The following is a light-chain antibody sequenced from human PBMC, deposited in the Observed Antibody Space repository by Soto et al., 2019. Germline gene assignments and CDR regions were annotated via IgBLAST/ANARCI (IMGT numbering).Light chain of an antibody. CDR2: GAS. CDR1: QSISTY. CDR3: QQSSITPRS. V-gene: IGKV1-39*01. Sequence: DIRLTQSPPSLSASVGDRVTISCRASQSISTYLMWYQQKPGKAPNLLIYGASGLQNGVPSRFTASGSGTEFSLTISCLQPEDSGTYHCQQSSITPRSVGQGTKVDIK. J-gene: IGKJ1*01.